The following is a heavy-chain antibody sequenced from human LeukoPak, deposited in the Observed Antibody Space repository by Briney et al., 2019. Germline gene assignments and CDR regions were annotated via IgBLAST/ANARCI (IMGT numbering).Heavy chain of an antibody. V-gene: IGHV1-46*01. CDR3: ARTGITTYYYYGMDV. CDR2: INPSGGST. Sequence: ASVKVSCKASGYTFTSYYMHWVRQAPGQGLEWMGIINPSGGSTSYAQKFQGRVTMTRDTSMSTVYMELSSLRSEDTAVYYCARTGITTYYYYGMDVWGQGTTVTVSS. J-gene: IGHJ6*02. D-gene: IGHD3-3*01. CDR1: GYTFTSYY.